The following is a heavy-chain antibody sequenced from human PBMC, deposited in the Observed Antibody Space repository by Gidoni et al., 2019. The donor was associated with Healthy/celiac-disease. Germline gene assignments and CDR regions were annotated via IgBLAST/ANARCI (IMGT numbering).Heavy chain of an antibody. D-gene: IGHD5-18*01. V-gene: IGHV3-66*01. J-gene: IGHJ6*02. Sequence: EVQLVESGGGLVQPGGSLRLSCAASGFPVRSHYLSWFRQGPGKGLEWVSVIYSGGSTYDADSVKGRCTISRDNSKNTLYLQMNSLRAEDTAVYYCARDLRILGRGYSYGQYYYYGMDVWGQGTTVTVSS. CDR2: IYSGGST. CDR1: GFPVRSHY. CDR3: ARDLRILGRGYSYGQYYYYGMDV.